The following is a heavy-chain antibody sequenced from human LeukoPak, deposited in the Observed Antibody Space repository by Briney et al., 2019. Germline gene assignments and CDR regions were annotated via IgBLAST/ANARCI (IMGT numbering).Heavy chain of an antibody. V-gene: IGHV3-48*03. CDR3: ARGPRVYFDY. Sequence: GGSLRLSCTSSGFNLADHALTWVRQAPGKGLEWVSYMSSGGSTIYYADSVKGRFTISRDNAKNSLYLQMNSLRAEDTAVYYCARGPRVYFDYWGQGTLVTVSS. J-gene: IGHJ4*02. CDR2: MSSGGSTI. CDR1: GFNLADHA.